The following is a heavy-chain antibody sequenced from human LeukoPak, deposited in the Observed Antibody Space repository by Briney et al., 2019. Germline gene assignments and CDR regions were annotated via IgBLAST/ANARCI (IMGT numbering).Heavy chain of an antibody. V-gene: IGHV4-4*07. J-gene: IGHJ3*02. CDR2: IYTSGST. CDR3: AREAWDCSSTSCNDAFDI. D-gene: IGHD2-2*01. CDR1: GGSISSYY. Sequence: SETLSLTCTVSGGSISSYYWSWIRQPAGKGLEWIGRIYTSGSTNYNPSLKSRVTMSVDTFKNQFSLKLSSVTAADTAVYYCAREAWDCSSTSCNDAFDIWGQGTMVTVSS.